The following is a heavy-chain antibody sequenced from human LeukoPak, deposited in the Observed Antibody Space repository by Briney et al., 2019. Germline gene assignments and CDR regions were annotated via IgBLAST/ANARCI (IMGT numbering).Heavy chain of an antibody. D-gene: IGHD4-17*01. Sequence: IPSETLSLTCAVSGGSISSGGYSWSWIRQPPGKGLEWIGYIHHSGSTYYNPSLKSRVTISVDRSKNQFSLKLSSVTAADTAVYYCARGGTTTGGMDVWGQGTTVTVSS. CDR2: IHHSGST. V-gene: IGHV4-30-2*01. CDR1: GGSISSGGYS. CDR3: ARGGTTTGGMDV. J-gene: IGHJ6*02.